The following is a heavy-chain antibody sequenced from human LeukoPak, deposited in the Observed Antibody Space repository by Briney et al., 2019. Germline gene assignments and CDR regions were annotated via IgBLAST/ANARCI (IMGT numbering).Heavy chain of an antibody. CDR3: ARAPYYYGSGSYYNWFDP. CDR2: ISAYNGNT. Sequence: GASVKVSCKASGYTFTSYGISWVRQAPGQGLERMGWISAYNGNTNYAQKLQGRVTMTTDTSTSTAYMELSRLRSDDTAVYYCARAPYYYGSGSYYNWFDPWGQGTLVTVSS. J-gene: IGHJ5*02. V-gene: IGHV1-18*01. D-gene: IGHD3-10*01. CDR1: GYTFTSYG.